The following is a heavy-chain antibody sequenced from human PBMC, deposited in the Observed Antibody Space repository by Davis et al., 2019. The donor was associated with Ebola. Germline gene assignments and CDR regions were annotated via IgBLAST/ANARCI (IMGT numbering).Heavy chain of an antibody. CDR1: DYSISSGYY. CDR2: IYYSGST. V-gene: IGHV4-61*01. D-gene: IGHD3-10*01. J-gene: IGHJ4*02. Sequence: SETLSLTCTVSDYSISSGYYWGWIRQPPGKGLEWIGYIYYSGSTNYNPSLKSRVTISVDTSKNQFSLKLSSVTAADTAVYYCASTMVRGVPDYWGQGTLVTVSS. CDR3: ASTMVRGVPDY.